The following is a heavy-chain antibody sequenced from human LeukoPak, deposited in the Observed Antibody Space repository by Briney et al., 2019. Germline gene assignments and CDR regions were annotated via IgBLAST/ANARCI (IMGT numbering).Heavy chain of an antibody. CDR2: IYYSGST. J-gene: IGHJ6*02. V-gene: IGHV4-59*12. D-gene: IGHD1-26*01. CDR1: GGSISSYY. CDR3: ARDRVVGATKGGYYYYGMDV. Sequence: SETLSLTCTVSGGSISSYYWSWIRQPPGKGLEWIGYIYYSGSTNYNPSLKSRVTISVDTSKNQFSLKLSSVTAADTAVYYCARDRVVGATKGGYYYYGMDVWGQGTTVTVSS.